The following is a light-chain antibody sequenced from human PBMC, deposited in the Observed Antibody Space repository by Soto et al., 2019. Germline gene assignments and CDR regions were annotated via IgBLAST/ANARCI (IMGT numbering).Light chain of an antibody. CDR2: GAS. V-gene: IGKV3-20*01. CDR3: QQYGSSLFT. Sequence: EIVLTQSPGTLSLSPGERATLSCRASQSVSSSSLAWYQQKPGQAPSLLIHGASSRATGIPDRFSGSGSGTDFTLTISRLEPEDFAVYYCQQYGSSLFTFGPGTKVDIK. CDR1: QSVSSSS. J-gene: IGKJ3*01.